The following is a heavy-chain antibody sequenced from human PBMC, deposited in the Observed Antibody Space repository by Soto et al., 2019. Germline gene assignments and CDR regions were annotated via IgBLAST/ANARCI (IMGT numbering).Heavy chain of an antibody. D-gene: IGHD3-3*01. V-gene: IGHV4-34*01. CDR1: GGSFSVYY. J-gene: IGHJ6*02. CDR3: ARKGKRFLEWLSPYYYYGMDV. Sequence: PSETLSLTCAVYGGSFSVYYWSWIRQPPGKGLEGIGEINHSGSTNYNPSLKSQVTISIDTSKNQFSLKLSSVTAPDTAVYYWARKGKRFLEWLSPYYYYGMDVWGQGTTVTVSS. CDR2: INHSGST.